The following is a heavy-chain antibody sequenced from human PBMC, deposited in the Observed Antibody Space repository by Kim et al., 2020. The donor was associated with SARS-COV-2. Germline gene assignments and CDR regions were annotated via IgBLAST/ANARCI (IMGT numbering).Heavy chain of an antibody. J-gene: IGHJ3*02. Sequence: SRVTISVDPSKNQFSLKLSSVTAAETAVYYCARHALRVRGGYDLGDAFDIWGQGTMVTVSS. D-gene: IGHD5-12*01. V-gene: IGHV4-59*08. CDR3: ARHALRVRGGYDLGDAFDI.